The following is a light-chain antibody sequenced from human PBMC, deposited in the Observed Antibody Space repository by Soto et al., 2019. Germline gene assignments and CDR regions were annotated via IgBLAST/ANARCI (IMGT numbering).Light chain of an antibody. Sequence: DIQMTQSPSTLSASVGDRVTITCRASQSISSWLAWYQQKPGKAPKLLIYDASSLESGAPSRFSGSGSGTEFTLTISSLQLDDFATYYCQQYNSYWTFGQGTKVDIK. CDR3: QQYNSYWT. V-gene: IGKV1-5*01. CDR2: DAS. J-gene: IGKJ1*01. CDR1: QSISSW.